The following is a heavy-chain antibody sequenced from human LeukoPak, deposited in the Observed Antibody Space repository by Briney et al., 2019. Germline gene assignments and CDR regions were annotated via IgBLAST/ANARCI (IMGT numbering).Heavy chain of an antibody. CDR1: GFTFSSYG. Sequence: PGGSLRLSCAASGFTFSSYGMHWVRQAPGKGLEWVAVIWYDGSNKYYADSVKGRFIISRDNSKNTLYLQMNSLRAEDTAVYYCARDLWSTTKFDYWGQGTLVTVSS. CDR3: ARDLWSTTKFDY. J-gene: IGHJ4*02. D-gene: IGHD2-21*01. V-gene: IGHV3-33*01. CDR2: IWYDGSNK.